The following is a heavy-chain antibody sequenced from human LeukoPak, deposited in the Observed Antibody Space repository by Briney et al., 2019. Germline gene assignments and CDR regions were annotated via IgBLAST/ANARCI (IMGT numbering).Heavy chain of an antibody. CDR3: AREVRVGATSDGLYY. V-gene: IGHV1-2*02. D-gene: IGHD1-26*01. Sequence: GASVKVSCKASGYTFTGYYMHWVRQAPGQGLEWMGWINPNSGGTNYAQKFQGRVTMTRDTSISTAYMELSRLRSDDTAVYYCAREVRVGATSDGLYYWGQGTLVTVSS. CDR1: GYTFTGYY. J-gene: IGHJ4*02. CDR2: INPNSGGT.